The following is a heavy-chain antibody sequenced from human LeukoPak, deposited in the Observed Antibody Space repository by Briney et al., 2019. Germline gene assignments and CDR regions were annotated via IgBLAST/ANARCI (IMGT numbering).Heavy chain of an antibody. Sequence: GGSLRLSCAASGFTFSSYAMSWVRQAPGKGLGWVSAISGSGGSTHYADSVKGRFTISRDNSKNTLYLQMNSLRAEDTAVYYCAKDRATYYDFWSGYFWTGENRYFDYWGQGTLVTVSS. V-gene: IGHV3-23*01. CDR1: GFTFSSYA. CDR2: ISGSGGST. CDR3: AKDRATYYDFWSGYFWTGENRYFDY. J-gene: IGHJ4*02. D-gene: IGHD3-3*01.